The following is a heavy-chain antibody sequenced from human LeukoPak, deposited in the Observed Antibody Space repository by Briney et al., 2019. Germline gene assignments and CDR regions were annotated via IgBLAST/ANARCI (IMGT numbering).Heavy chain of an antibody. D-gene: IGHD6-13*01. V-gene: IGHV4-31*03. J-gene: IGHJ6*02. CDR3: ARGWVWPDV. Sequence: SETLSLTCTVSGGSISSDGYYWSWIRQHPVKGLEWIGHIYYSGTTYYNPSLKSRVVMSVDTSKSQVSLKLSSVTAADTAVYYCARGWVWPDVWGQGTTVTVSS. CDR1: GGSISSDGYY. CDR2: IYYSGTT.